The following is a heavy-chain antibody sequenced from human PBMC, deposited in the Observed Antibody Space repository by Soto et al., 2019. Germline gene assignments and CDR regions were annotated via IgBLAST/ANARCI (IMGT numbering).Heavy chain of an antibody. J-gene: IGHJ4*02. CDR2: IYSDGTT. CDR1: EFSVSSYY. CDR3: ARFYGAGSWFFEY. V-gene: IGHV3-53*01. D-gene: IGHD3-10*01. Sequence: EVLLVESGGGLIQPGGSLRLSCAVTEFSVSSYYMSWVCQAPGKGLEWVAVIYSDGTTYHADSVKGRFTISRDNFMNTLYLQMNSLRAADTAVYHCARFYGAGSWFFEYWGQGTLVTVSS.